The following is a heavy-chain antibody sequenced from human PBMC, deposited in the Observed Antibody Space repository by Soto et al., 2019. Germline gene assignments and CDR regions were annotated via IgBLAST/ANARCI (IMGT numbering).Heavy chain of an antibody. J-gene: IGHJ3*02. CDR3: ARDGDRVTSNRPRGPFDI. CDR1: GGTFRSYT. CDR2: IVPLFGST. D-gene: IGHD4-17*01. V-gene: IGHV1-69*01. Sequence: QVQLVQSGAEVKKPGSSVKVSCKASGGTFRSYTFSWVRQAPGQGLEWMGGIVPLFGSTNNAEVFQGRLTITADESTTTVYMELTSLTSDDTAVYFCARDGDRVTSNRPRGPFDIWGQGTLVTVSS.